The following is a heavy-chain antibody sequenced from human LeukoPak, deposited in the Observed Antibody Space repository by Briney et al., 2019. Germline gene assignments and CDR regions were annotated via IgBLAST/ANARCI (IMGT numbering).Heavy chain of an antibody. V-gene: IGHV3-48*03. CDR3: ARENDFWSGYYPGGFDY. Sequence: GGSLRLSCAASGFTFSSYEMNWVRQDPGKGLEWVSYISGSGSTIYYADSVKGRFTISRDNAKTSVYLQMNSLRAEDTAVSYCARENDFWSGYYPGGFDYWGQGTLVTVSS. D-gene: IGHD3-3*01. CDR2: ISGSGSTI. J-gene: IGHJ4*02. CDR1: GFTFSSYE.